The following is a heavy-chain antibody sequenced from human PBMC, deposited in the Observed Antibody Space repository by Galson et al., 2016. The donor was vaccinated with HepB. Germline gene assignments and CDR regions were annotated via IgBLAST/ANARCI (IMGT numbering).Heavy chain of an antibody. V-gene: IGHV4-61*01. D-gene: IGHD2-2*01. CDR2: IYYSGST. CDR1: GGSVNSGSYY. J-gene: IGHJ4*02. CDR3: ARSARYCSGTSCYLPYFDY. Sequence: LSLTCTVSGGSVNSGSYYWSWIRQPPGKGLEWIGYIYYSGSTNYNPSLKSRVTISVDTSKNQFSLKLSSVTAADTAVYYCARSARYCSGTSCYLPYFDYWGQGTLVTVSS.